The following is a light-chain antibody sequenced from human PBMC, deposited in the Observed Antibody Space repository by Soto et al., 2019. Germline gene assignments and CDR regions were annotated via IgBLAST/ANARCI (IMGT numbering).Light chain of an antibody. J-gene: IGKJ5*01. CDR1: QSLVHSDGRTY. V-gene: IGKV2-30*02. CDR3: LVGTHGVT. CDR2: KVS. Sequence: DVVVTQSPLSLPVTLGQAASISCRSSQSLVHSDGRTYLSWLQQRPGQSPRRLIYKVSNRDSGVPDRFSGGGSGTDFTLRISRVEAEDVGVYYCLVGTHGVTFGQGTRLEI.